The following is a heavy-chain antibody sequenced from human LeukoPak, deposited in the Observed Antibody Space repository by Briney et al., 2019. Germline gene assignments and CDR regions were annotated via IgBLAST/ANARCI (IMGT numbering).Heavy chain of an antibody. D-gene: IGHD6-13*01. CDR3: ARDRVIAAADSYFDY. CDR1: GYTFTSYA. CDR2: INAGNGNT. V-gene: IGHV1-3*01. Sequence: ASVKVSCKASGYTFTSYAMHWVRQAPGQRLEWMGWINAGNGNTKYSQKFQGRVTITRDTSASTAYMALSSLRSEDTAVYYCARDRVIAAADSYFDYWGQGTLVTVSS. J-gene: IGHJ4*02.